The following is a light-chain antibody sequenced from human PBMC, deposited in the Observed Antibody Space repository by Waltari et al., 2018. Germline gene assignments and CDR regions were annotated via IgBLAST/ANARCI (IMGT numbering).Light chain of an antibody. CDR1: QDVTTS. Sequence: DIQMTQSPFSLSEAVGDRVNSTCQTTQDVTTSLSWFQQKPGKAPQLLIYDASTLQSGVPSRFSGSGSGTSFSFTITSLQPEDSATYYCQHYHTLPYTFGRGTKLQIK. J-gene: IGKJ2*01. CDR2: DAS. V-gene: IGKV1-33*01. CDR3: QHYHTLPYT.